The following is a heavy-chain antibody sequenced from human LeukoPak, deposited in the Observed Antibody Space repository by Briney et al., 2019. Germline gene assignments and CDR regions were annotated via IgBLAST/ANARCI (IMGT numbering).Heavy chain of an antibody. CDR1: GFTFSSYW. CDR3: ARDLYQLQVSNEIYY. D-gene: IGHD2-2*01. V-gene: IGHV3-21*01. CDR2: ISSSSSYI. J-gene: IGHJ4*02. Sequence: PGGSLRLSCAASGFTFSSYWMSWVRQTPGKGLEWVSSISSSSSYIYYADSVKGRFTISRDNAKNSLYLQMNSLRAEDTAVYYCARDLYQLQVSNEIYYWGQGTLVTVSS.